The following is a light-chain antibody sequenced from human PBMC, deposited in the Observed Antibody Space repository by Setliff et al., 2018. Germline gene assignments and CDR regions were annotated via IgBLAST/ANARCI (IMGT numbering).Light chain of an antibody. J-gene: IGLJ3*02. V-gene: IGLV2-14*01. CDR2: DVS. Sequence: QSALTQPASVSGSPGQSITISCTGTSGDVGGYDYVSWYQQHPGKAPKLMIYDVSNRPSGISSRFSGSKSGNTASLTISGLQAEDEADYYCSSHTTSSTGVFGGGTKVTVL. CDR1: SGDVGGYDY. CDR3: SSHTTSSTGV.